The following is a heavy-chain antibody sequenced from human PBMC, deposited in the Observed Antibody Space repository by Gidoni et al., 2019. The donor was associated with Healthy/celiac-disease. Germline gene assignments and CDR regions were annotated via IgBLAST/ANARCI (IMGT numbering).Heavy chain of an antibody. V-gene: IGHV3-15*01. CDR2: IKSKTDGGTT. CDR3: TTHSRYSGSYPQHP. Sequence: EVQLVESGGGLVKPGGSLRLSCAASGFTFSNAWMSWVRQAPGKGLEWVGRIKSKTDGGTTDYAAPVKGRFTISRDDSKNTLYLQMNSLKTEDTAVYYCTTHSRYSGSYPQHPWGQGTLVTVSS. J-gene: IGHJ5*02. D-gene: IGHD1-26*01. CDR1: GFTFSNAW.